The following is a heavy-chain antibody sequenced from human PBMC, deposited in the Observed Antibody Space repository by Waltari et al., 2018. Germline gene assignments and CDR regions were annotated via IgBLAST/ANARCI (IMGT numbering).Heavy chain of an antibody. V-gene: IGHV3-21*01. Sequence: EVQLVESGGGLVKPGGSLRLSCAASGFTFSSYSMNWYRQAPGKGLEWVSCISSSSSYRSYADSVKGRFTISRDNAKNSLYLQMNSLRAEETAVYYCASFPITMVRGVIGYWGQGTLVTVSS. CDR2: ISSSSSYR. J-gene: IGHJ4*02. CDR1: GFTFSSYS. CDR3: ASFPITMVRGVIGY. D-gene: IGHD3-10*01.